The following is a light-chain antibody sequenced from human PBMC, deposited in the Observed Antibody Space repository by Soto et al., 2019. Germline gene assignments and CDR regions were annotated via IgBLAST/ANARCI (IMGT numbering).Light chain of an antibody. CDR1: SSDVGGYNY. Sequence: QSVLTQPASVSGSPGQSITISCTGTSSDVGGYNYVSWYQHHPGKAPKLLIYNVSDRPSGVSNRLSGSKSGNTASLTISGLQAEDEADYYCNSYTTSSTLVFGGGTKLTVL. J-gene: IGLJ2*01. CDR2: NVS. V-gene: IGLV2-14*03. CDR3: NSYTTSSTLV.